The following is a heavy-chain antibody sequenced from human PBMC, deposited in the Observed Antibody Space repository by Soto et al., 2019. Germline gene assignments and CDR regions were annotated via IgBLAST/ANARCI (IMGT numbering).Heavy chain of an antibody. CDR1: GYSFTTHG. CDR3: ARRLSGPKEEYNAYYFYGLDV. J-gene: IGHJ6*02. D-gene: IGHD1-1*01. Sequence: PGESLKISCQGSGYSFTTHGITWVRQTPGKGLEWMGRIDPSNSYINYSPSFQGHVTISVDRSISTAYLQWSRPEASDNAIYFCARRLSGPKEEYNAYYFYGLDVWGQGTKVTVSS. V-gene: IGHV5-10-1*01. CDR2: IDPSNSYI.